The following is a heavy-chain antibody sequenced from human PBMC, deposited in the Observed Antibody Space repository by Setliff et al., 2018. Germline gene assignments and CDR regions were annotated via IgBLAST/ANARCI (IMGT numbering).Heavy chain of an antibody. V-gene: IGHV1-18*01. CDR1: GFSFSNYG. D-gene: IGHD2-21*01. CDR3: ARDEASCGGDCYSRGYFDF. Sequence: ASVKVSCKASGFSFSNYGITWVRQAPGRGLEWLGWISGYTGNTNSVQKLRGRVTMTTDTSTSTAYLELGSLTTDDTAVYYCARDEASCGGDCYSRGYFDFWGQGTWGTV. J-gene: IGHJ4*02. CDR2: ISGYTGNT.